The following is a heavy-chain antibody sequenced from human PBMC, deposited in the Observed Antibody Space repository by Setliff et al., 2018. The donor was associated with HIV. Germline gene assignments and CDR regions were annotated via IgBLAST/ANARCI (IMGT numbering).Heavy chain of an antibody. CDR2: IYTSGST. CDR3: ARGVAVTAIHAYYYGLDV. Sequence: PSETLSLTCTVSGGSISSGSYYWSWIRQPAGKGLEWIGRIYTSGSTNYNPSLKSRVTISVDTSKNQFSLRLSSVTAADTAVYYCARGVAVTAIHAYYYGLDVWGQGTTVTVSS. D-gene: IGHD2-21*02. CDR1: GGSISSGSYY. J-gene: IGHJ6*02. V-gene: IGHV4-61*02.